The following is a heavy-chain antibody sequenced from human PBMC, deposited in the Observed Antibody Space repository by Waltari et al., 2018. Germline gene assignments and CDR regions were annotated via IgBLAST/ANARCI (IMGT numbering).Heavy chain of an antibody. D-gene: IGHD3-22*01. CDR3: ARQDYYYVKGYFDL. Sequence: QLQLQESGPGLVKPSETVSLTCTVSGGSIRSVSSYWGWFRQPPGKGLEVIASIFYSGATYYNPSLESRVTISVDTSKNQFSLELTSVTDADTAVYYCARQDYYYVKGYFDLWGRGTLVTVSS. J-gene: IGHJ2*01. CDR1: GGSIRSVSSY. V-gene: IGHV4-39*01. CDR2: IFYSGAT.